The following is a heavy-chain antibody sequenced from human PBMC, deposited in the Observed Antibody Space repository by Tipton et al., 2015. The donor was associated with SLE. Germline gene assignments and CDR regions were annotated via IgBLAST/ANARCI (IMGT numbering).Heavy chain of an antibody. D-gene: IGHD3-9*01. CDR2: ISSTSDYM. Sequence: SLRLSCAASGFTFSSFSMNWVRRAPGKGLEWVSAISSTSDYMYYADSEKGRFTVSRDNAKNSLFLQMNSLRAEDTAVYYCATQLRYFDRVDYWGQGTLVTVSS. CDR1: GFTFSSFS. V-gene: IGHV3-21*01. CDR3: ATQLRYFDRVDY. J-gene: IGHJ4*02.